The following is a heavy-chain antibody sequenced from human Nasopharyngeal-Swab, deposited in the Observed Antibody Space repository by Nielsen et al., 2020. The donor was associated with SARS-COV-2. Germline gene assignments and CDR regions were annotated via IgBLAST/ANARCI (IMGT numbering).Heavy chain of an antibody. Sequence: SETLSLTCTVSGGSISSSSYYWGWIRQPPGKGLEWIGSIYYSGSTYYNPSLKSRVTISVDTSKNQFSLKLSSVTAADTAVYYCARGGHSSPGQLDYWGQGTLVTVSS. CDR1: GGSISSSSYY. J-gene: IGHJ4*02. V-gene: IGHV4-39*01. CDR3: ARGGHSSPGQLDY. CDR2: IYYSGST. D-gene: IGHD6-13*01.